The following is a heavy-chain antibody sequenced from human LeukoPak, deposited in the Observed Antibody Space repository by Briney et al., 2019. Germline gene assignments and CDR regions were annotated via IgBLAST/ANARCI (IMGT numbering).Heavy chain of an antibody. CDR2: IYHSGST. Sequence: SETLSLTCAVSGYSISSGYYWGWIRQPPGKGLEWIGSIYHSGSTYYNPSLKSRVTISVDTSKNQFSLKLSSVTAADTAVYYCARHDYYDSSGSDIFDYWGQGTLVTASS. D-gene: IGHD3-22*01. J-gene: IGHJ4*02. V-gene: IGHV4-38-2*01. CDR1: GYSISSGYY. CDR3: ARHDYYDSSGSDIFDY.